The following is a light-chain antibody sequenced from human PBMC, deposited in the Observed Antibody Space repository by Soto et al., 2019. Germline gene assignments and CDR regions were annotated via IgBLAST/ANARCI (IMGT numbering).Light chain of an antibody. CDR3: QQLNSYPLT. V-gene: IGKV1-9*01. Sequence: DIQLTQSPSFLSASVGDRVTITCRASQDISNYLVWYQQKPGKAPKPLIYAASTLQSGVPSRFSGSGSGTEFTLTISILQPEDFATYYCQQLNSYPLTFGPGTNVDIK. CDR2: AAS. J-gene: IGKJ3*01. CDR1: QDISNY.